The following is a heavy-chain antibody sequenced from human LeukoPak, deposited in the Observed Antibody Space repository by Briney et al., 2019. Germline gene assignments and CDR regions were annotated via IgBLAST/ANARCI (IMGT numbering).Heavy chain of an antibody. V-gene: IGHV1-8*01. CDR2: MNPNSGNT. J-gene: IGHJ4*02. Sequence: ASVKASCKASGYTFTSYDINWVRQATGQGLEWMGWMNPNSGNTGYAQKFQGRVTITRNTSISTAYVELSSLGSEDTAVYYCARDCSRTSCYTRFDYWGQGTLVTVSS. D-gene: IGHD2-2*02. CDR3: ARDCSRTSCYTRFDY. CDR1: GYTFTSYD.